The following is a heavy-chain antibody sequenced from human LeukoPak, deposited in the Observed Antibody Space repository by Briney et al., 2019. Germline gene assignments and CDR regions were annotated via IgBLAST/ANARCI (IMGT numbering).Heavy chain of an antibody. CDR3: ASSTTYYYDSSGSDLDY. CDR1: GGSISSYY. CDR2: IYTSGST. V-gene: IGHV4-4*07. Sequence: SETLSLTCTVSGGSISSYYWSWIRQPAGKGLEWIGRIYTSGSTNYNPSLKSRVTMSVDTSKNQFSLKLSSVTAADTAVYYCASSTTYYYDSSGSDLDYWGQGTLVTVSS. J-gene: IGHJ4*02. D-gene: IGHD3-22*01.